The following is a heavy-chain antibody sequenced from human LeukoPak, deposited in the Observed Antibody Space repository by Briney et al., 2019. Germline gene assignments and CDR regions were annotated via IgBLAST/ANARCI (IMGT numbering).Heavy chain of an antibody. V-gene: IGHV4-59*01. CDR3: ARGGGGYDYLFDY. D-gene: IGHD5-12*01. J-gene: IGHJ4*02. CDR1: GGSISSYY. Sequence: SETLSLTCTVSGGSISSYYWSWIRQPPGKGLEWIGYIYYSGSTNYNPSLKSRVTISVDTSKNQFSLKLSSVTAADTAVYYCARGGGGYDYLFDYLGQGTLVTVSS. CDR2: IYYSGST.